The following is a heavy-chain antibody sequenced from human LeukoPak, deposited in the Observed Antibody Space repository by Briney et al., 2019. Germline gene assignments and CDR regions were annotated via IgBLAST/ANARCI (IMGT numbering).Heavy chain of an antibody. CDR3: ARDPTTEVNVPYYFDD. V-gene: IGHV4-34*01. CDR1: GGSFSDYY. D-gene: IGHD1-1*01. J-gene: IGHJ4*02. Sequence: PSETLSLTCAVYGGSFSDYYWTWVRQSPEKGLEWIGEINHRGITNYNPSLASRITISADTSKKQFSLELRSATAADTAVYYCARDPTTEVNVPYYFDDWGQGTLVTVSS. CDR2: INHRGIT.